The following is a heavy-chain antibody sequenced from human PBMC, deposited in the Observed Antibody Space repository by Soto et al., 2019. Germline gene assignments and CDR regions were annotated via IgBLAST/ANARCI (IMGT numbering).Heavy chain of an antibody. Sequence: EVQLVESGGGLVQPGGSLRLFCAASGFTFGDHYMDWVRQAPGKGLEWVARTRNKANSYTTEYAASVKGRFTISRDDSKNSLYLQMNSLKTEDTAMYYCVRVVIIAGSYHVFDYWGQGTLVTVSS. D-gene: IGHD1-26*01. V-gene: IGHV3-72*01. CDR1: GFTFGDHY. CDR3: VRVVIIAGSYHVFDY. CDR2: TRNKANSYTT. J-gene: IGHJ4*02.